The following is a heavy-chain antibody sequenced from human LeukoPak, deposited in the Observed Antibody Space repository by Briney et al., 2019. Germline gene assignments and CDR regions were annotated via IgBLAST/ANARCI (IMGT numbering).Heavy chain of an antibody. V-gene: IGHV4-34*01. D-gene: IGHD6-13*01. Sequence: SETLSLTCVVHGGSFSGYYWSWIRQPLGEGLEWIGEINHSGSTNYNPSLKSRVTISVDTSKNQFSLKLSSVTAADTAVYYCARRIAAAVNYINYWGQGTLVTVSS. CDR3: ARRIAAAVNYINY. J-gene: IGHJ4*02. CDR1: GGSFSGYY. CDR2: INHSGST.